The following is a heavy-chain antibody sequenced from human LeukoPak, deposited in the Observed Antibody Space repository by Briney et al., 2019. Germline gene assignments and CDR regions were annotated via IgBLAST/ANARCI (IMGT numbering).Heavy chain of an antibody. J-gene: IGHJ2*01. CDR3: AKDRTVGASYWYFDL. CDR2: ISSSGSGGNT. Sequence: PGGSLRLSYTASGFICSDYAMSWARQAPAKGLEWVAGISSSGSGGNTYYADSVKGRFTISRDTSKNILFLQMNTLRAEDTAIYYCAKDRTVGASYWYFDLWGRGTLVTVSS. CDR1: GFICSDYA. D-gene: IGHD1-26*01. V-gene: IGHV3-23*01.